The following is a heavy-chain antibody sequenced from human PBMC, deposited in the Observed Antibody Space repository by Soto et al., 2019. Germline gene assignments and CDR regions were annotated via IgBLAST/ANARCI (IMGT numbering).Heavy chain of an antibody. CDR2: ISSSSSTI. D-gene: IGHD3-22*01. J-gene: IGHJ3*02. CDR1: GFTFSSYS. V-gene: IGHV3-48*02. Sequence: AGGSLRLSCAASGFTFSSYSMNWVRQAPGKGLEWVSYISSSSSTIYYADSVKGRFTISRDNAKNSLYLQMNSLRDEDTAVYYCARETYYYDSSGSNAFDIWGQGTMVTVSS. CDR3: ARETYYYDSSGSNAFDI.